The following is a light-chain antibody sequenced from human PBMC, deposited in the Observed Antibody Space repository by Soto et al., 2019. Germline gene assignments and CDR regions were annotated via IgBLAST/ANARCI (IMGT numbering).Light chain of an antibody. J-gene: IGLJ1*01. V-gene: IGLV2-14*01. CDR2: EVS. Sequence: QSALTQPASVSDSPGQSITISCTGTSSDVGGYNYVSWYQQHPGKAPKLIIYEVSNRPSGVSNRFSGSKSGNTASLTISGLQAEDEADYYCNSYTSKSTGVFGTGTKVTVL. CDR1: SSDVGGYNY. CDR3: NSYTSKSTGV.